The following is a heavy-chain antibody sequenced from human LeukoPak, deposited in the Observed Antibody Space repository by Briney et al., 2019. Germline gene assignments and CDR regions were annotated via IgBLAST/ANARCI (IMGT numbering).Heavy chain of an antibody. J-gene: IGHJ5*02. CDR1: GGSISSYY. D-gene: IGHD1-26*01. Sequence: PSETLSLTCTVSGGSISSYYWSWIRQPPGKGLEWIGYIYYSGSTNYNPSLKSRVTISVDTSKNQFSLKLSSVTAADTAVYYCARGTKVGSWFDPWGQGTLVTVSS. CDR3: ARGTKVGSWFDP. V-gene: IGHV4-59*01. CDR2: IYYSGST.